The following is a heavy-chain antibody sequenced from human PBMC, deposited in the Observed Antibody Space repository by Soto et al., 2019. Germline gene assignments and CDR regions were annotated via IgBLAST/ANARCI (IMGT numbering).Heavy chain of an antibody. J-gene: IGHJ4*02. CDR1: GAPFGGYY. Sequence: KASETLSLTCAVYGAPFGGYYWTWIRQPPGKGLEWIGEINHTGSTKYNPSLKSRVTISLDTSKNQFSLSLRSVTAADTAVYYCARGREIFGAVTPFEYWGQGTQVTVSS. CDR2: INHTGST. V-gene: IGHV4-34*01. CDR3: ARGREIFGAVTPFEY. D-gene: IGHD3-3*01.